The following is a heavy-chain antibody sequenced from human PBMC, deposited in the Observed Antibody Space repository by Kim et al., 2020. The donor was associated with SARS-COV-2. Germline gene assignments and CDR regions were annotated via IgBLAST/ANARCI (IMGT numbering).Heavy chain of an antibody. V-gene: IGHV4-39*01. D-gene: IGHD3-22*01. J-gene: IGHJ3*02. CDR3: ARQFGFSTMIVVVINLGALDI. Sequence: SETLSLTCTVSGGSISSSSYYWGWIRQPPGKGLEWIGSIYYSGSTYYNPSLKSRVTISVDTSKNQFSLKLSSVTAADTAVYYCARQFGFSTMIVVVINLGALDIGGQGTMVTVSS. CDR1: GGSISSSSYY. CDR2: IYYSGST.